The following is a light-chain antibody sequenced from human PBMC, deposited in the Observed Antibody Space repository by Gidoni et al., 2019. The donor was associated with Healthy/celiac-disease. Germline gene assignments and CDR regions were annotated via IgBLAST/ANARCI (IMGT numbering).Light chain of an antibody. V-gene: IGLV1-51*01. J-gene: IGLJ3*02. CDR3: GTWDSSLSAGV. Sequence: QSVLTQPPSVSPAPGQKGTIPCSGSSSNIGNNYLSWYQQLPGTAPKLLISHNNKRPSGIPDRFSGSKSGTSATLGITGLQTGDEADYYCGTWDSSLSAGVFGGGTKLTVL. CDR2: HNN. CDR1: SSNIGNNY.